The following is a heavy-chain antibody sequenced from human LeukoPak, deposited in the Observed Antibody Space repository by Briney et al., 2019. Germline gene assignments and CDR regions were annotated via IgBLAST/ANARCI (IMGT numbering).Heavy chain of an antibody. J-gene: IGHJ5*02. Sequence: GASVKVSCKASGYSFTSYGISWVRQAPGQGLEWMGGIIPIFGTANYAQKFQGRVTITADESTSTAYMELSSLRSEDTAVYYCARGLTIFGVVITGFDPWGQGTLVTVSS. D-gene: IGHD3-3*01. CDR2: IIPIFGTA. CDR3: ARGLTIFGVVITGFDP. CDR1: GYSFTSYG. V-gene: IGHV1-69*13.